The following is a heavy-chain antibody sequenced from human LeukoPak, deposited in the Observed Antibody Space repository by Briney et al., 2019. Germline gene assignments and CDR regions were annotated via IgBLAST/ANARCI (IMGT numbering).Heavy chain of an antibody. CDR2: INWNGGST. Sequence: GGSLRLSCAASGFTFDDYGMSWVRQAPGKGLEWVSGINWNGGSTGYADSAKGRFTISRDNAKNSLYLQMNSLRAEDTALYYCARRSAGVSGSYRRVGAFDIWGQGTMVTVSS. J-gene: IGHJ3*02. CDR1: GFTFDDYG. V-gene: IGHV3-20*04. D-gene: IGHD1-26*01. CDR3: ARRSAGVSGSYRRVGAFDI.